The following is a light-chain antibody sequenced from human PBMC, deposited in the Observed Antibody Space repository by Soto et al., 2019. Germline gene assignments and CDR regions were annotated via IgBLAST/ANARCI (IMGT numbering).Light chain of an antibody. CDR3: QQYYSTPYT. CDR1: QSVLYSANNKNY. CDR2: WAS. J-gene: IGKJ2*01. Sequence: DIVMTQSPDSLAVSLGERATINCKSSQSVLYSANNKNYLAWYQQKPGQPPKLLIYWASTRESGVPDRFSGSWSGTDFTLTISSLQAEDVAVYYGQQYYSTPYTVGQGTKLEIK. V-gene: IGKV4-1*01.